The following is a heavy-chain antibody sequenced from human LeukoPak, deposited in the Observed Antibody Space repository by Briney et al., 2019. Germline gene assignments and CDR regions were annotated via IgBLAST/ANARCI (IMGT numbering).Heavy chain of an antibody. CDR2: IIPIFGTA. J-gene: IGHJ4*02. CDR3: ARELASSGWYYY. V-gene: IGHV1-69*13. Sequence: ASVKVSCKASGGTFSSYAISWVRQAPGQGLEWMGGIIPIFGTANYAQKFQGRVTITADESTSTAYMELSSLRSEDTAVYYCARELASSGWYYYWGQGTLVTVSS. D-gene: IGHD6-19*01. CDR1: GGTFSSYA.